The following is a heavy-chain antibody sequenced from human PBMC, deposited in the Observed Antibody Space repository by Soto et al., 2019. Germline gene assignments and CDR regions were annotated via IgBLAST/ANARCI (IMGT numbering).Heavy chain of an antibody. CDR2: ISAYNGNT. CDR1: GYTFTSYG. V-gene: IGHV1-18*01. Sequence: ASVKVSCKASGYTFTSYGISWVRQAPGQGLEWMGWISAYNGNTNYAQKLQGRVTMTTDTSTSTAYMELRSLRSDDTAVYYCARDQDKYSSSSEVGVWGQGTTVTVSS. CDR3: ARDQDKYSSSSEVGV. D-gene: IGHD6-6*01. J-gene: IGHJ6*02.